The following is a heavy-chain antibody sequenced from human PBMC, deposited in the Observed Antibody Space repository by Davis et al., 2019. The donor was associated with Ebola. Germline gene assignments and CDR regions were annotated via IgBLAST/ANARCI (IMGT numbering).Heavy chain of an antibody. D-gene: IGHD1-26*01. CDR2: ISAYNGNT. J-gene: IGHJ4*02. CDR3: AGSYLMGWELLQPFDY. CDR1: GYTFTSYG. Sequence: ASVKVSCKASGYTFTSYGISWVRQAPGQGLEWMGWISAYNGNTNYAQKFQGRVTITRDTSASTAYMELSSLRSEDTAVYYCAGSYLMGWELLQPFDYWGQGTLVTVSS. V-gene: IGHV1-18*04.